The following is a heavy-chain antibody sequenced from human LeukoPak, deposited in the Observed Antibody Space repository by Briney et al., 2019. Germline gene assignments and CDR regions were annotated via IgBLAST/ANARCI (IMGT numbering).Heavy chain of an antibody. Sequence: GGSLRLSCAASGFTFSSYAMHWVRQAPGKGLEWVAVISYDGSNKYYADSVKGRFTISRDNSKNTLYLQMNSLRAEDTAVYYCARGGSYGFDYWGQGTLVTVSS. J-gene: IGHJ4*02. CDR3: ARGGSYGFDY. CDR1: GFTFSSYA. V-gene: IGHV3-30*04. D-gene: IGHD1-26*01. CDR2: ISYDGSNK.